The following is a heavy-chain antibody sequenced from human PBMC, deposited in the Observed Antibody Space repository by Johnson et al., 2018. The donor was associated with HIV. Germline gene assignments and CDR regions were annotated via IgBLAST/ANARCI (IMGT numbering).Heavy chain of an antibody. CDR1: GYTFSNYW. Sequence: QVQLVESGGGMVQPGGSLRLSCVVSGYTFSNYWMSWVRQAPGKGLEWVAFIRYDGSNKYYADSVKGRFTISRDNSKNTLYLQMNSLRAEDTAVYYCARDPAIRWSEWDSSGYYSPDAFDIWGQGTMVTVSS. CDR3: ARDPAIRWSEWDSSGYYSPDAFDI. J-gene: IGHJ3*02. V-gene: IGHV3-30*02. CDR2: IRYDGSNK. D-gene: IGHD3-22*01.